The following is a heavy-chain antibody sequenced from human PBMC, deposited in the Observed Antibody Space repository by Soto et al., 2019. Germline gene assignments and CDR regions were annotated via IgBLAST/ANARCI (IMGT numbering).Heavy chain of an antibody. Sequence: QVQLVQSGAEVKKPGSSVQVSCKASGGTFSNYAISWVRQAPGQGLEWMGGIIPIFGTANYAQTVLGRVTITADESTSTAYMELSSLRSEDTAVDYCARDNRGYNWNWFDYCGQGTLVTVSS. CDR3: ARDNRGYNWNWFDY. CDR1: GGTFSNYA. D-gene: IGHD1-7*01. J-gene: IGHJ4*02. CDR2: IIPIFGTA. V-gene: IGHV1-69*01.